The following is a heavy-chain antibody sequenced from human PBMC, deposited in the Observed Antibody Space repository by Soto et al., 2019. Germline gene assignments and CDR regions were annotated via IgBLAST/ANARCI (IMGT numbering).Heavy chain of an antibody. D-gene: IGHD3-10*01. J-gene: IGHJ6*04. Sequence: EVQLLESGGGLVQPGGSLRLSCAASGFTFSSYAMSWVRQAPGKGLEWVSGISGSGGSTYYADSVKGRFTISRDNSKNTLYLQINSLRAEDTAVYYCAKDVAAAWFGEVVWGKGTTVTVSS. CDR1: GFTFSSYA. CDR3: AKDVAAAWFGEVV. CDR2: ISGSGGST. V-gene: IGHV3-23*01.